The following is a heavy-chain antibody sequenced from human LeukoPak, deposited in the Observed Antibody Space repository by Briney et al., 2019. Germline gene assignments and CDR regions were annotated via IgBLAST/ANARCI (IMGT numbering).Heavy chain of an antibody. CDR3: ATVRDTAMGDAFDI. CDR2: ISSGDNTI. J-gene: IGHJ3*02. Sequence: GGSLRLSCAASGFTFSDNYMSWIRQAPGKGLEWVSYISSGDNTIYYADSVKGRFTISRDNAKNSLYLQMNSLRAEDTAVYYCATVRDTAMGDAFDIWGQGTMVTVSS. D-gene: IGHD5-18*01. V-gene: IGHV3-11*01. CDR1: GFTFSDNY.